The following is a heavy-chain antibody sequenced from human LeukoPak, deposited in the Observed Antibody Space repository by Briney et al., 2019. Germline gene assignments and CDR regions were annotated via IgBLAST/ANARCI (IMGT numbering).Heavy chain of an antibody. Sequence: PGGSLRLSCAASGFTFSDYYMSWIRQAPGKGLEWVSYISSSGSTIYYADSVKGRFTISRDNAKNSLYLQMDSLRAEDTAIYYCARKTAADEVYFDYWGQGTLVTASS. V-gene: IGHV3-11*04. D-gene: IGHD6-25*01. J-gene: IGHJ4*02. CDR2: ISSSGSTI. CDR3: ARKTAADEVYFDY. CDR1: GFTFSDYY.